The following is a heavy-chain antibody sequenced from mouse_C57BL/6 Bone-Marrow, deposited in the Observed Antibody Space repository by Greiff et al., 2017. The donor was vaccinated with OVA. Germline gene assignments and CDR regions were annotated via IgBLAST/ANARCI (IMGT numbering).Heavy chain of an antibody. V-gene: IGHV1-15*01. J-gene: IGHJ3*01. CDR1: GYTFTDYE. CDR3: TREGFTTVVGGFAY. D-gene: IGHD1-1*01. CDR2: IDPETGGT. Sequence: VQLQQSGAELVRPGASVTLSCKASGYTFTDYEMHWVKQTPVHGLEWIGAIDPETGGTAYNQKFKGKAILTADKSSSTAYMELRSLTSEDSAVYYCTREGFTTVVGGFAYWGQGTLVTVSA.